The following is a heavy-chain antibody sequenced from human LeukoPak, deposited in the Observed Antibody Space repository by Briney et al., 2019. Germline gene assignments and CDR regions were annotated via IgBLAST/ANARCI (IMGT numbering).Heavy chain of an antibody. Sequence: SQTLSLTCAISGVSVSSNSTTWDWITQSPSRDLEWLGSTYYRSKWYDDYAESVNSRITINPDTSKNQLSLQVNSVTPEDTAVYYCAREGYYYNGMGVWGQGTTVTVSS. CDR1: GVSVSSNSTT. V-gene: IGHV6-1*01. CDR3: AREGYYYNGMGV. J-gene: IGHJ6*02. CDR2: TYYRSKWYD.